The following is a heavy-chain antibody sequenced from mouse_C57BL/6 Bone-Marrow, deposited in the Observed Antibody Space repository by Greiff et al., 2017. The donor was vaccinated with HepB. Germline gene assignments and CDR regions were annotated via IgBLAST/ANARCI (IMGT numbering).Heavy chain of an antibody. Sequence: EVKLVESGGGLVKPGGSLKLSCAASGFTFSDYGMHWVRQAPEKGLEWVAYISSGSSTIYYADTVKGRFTISRDNAKNTLFLQMTSLRSEDTAMYYCARDGQYYFDYWGQGTTLTVSS. J-gene: IGHJ2*01. CDR1: GFTFSDYG. V-gene: IGHV5-17*01. CDR2: ISSGSSTI. CDR3: ARDGQYYFDY. D-gene: IGHD1-2*01.